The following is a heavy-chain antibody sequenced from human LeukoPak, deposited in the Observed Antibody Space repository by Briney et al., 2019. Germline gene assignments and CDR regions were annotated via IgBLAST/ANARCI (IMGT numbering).Heavy chain of an antibody. CDR1: GGSISSSSYY. CDR3: ARGAPDYYDSCGYYYHY. Sequence: PSETLSLTCTVSGGSISSSSYYWGWIRQPPGKGLEWIGSIYYSGSTYYNPALKSRVTISVDTSKNQFSLKLISVTAADTAVYYCARGAPDYYDSCGYYYHYWGQGTLVTVSS. V-gene: IGHV4-39*07. CDR2: IYYSGST. D-gene: IGHD3-22*01. J-gene: IGHJ4*02.